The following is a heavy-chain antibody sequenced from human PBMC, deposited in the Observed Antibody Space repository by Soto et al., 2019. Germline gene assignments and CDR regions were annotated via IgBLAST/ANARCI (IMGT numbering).Heavy chain of an antibody. CDR1: GYHFIRYW. CDR2: IDPGDSDT. J-gene: IGHJ6*02. CDR3: ARRGSGSYYFYYGMDV. Sequence: GDPLTISCKDSGYHFIRYWFGSVRQMPGKGLEWMGIIDPGDSDTRYSPSFQGQVTISAAESISTAYLQWSSLKASDTAMYYCARRGSGSYYFYYGMDVRGQGTTV. V-gene: IGHV5-51*01. D-gene: IGHD3-10*01.